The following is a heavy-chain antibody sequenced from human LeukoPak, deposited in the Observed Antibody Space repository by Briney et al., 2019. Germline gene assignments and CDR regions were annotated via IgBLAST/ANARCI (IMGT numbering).Heavy chain of an antibody. CDR3: ARGSGVAYYYYSMDV. CDR2: ISGSGGST. D-gene: IGHD3-3*01. CDR1: GFTFSSYG. J-gene: IGHJ6*03. Sequence: GGSLRLSCAASGFTFSSYGMSWVRQAPGKGLEWVSAISGSGGSTYYADSVKGRFTISRDNAKNSLYLQMNSLRAEDTAVYYCARGSGVAYYYYSMDVWGKGTTVTISS. V-gene: IGHV3-23*01.